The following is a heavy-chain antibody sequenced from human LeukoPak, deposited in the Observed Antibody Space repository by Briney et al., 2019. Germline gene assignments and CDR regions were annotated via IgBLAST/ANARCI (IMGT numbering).Heavy chain of an antibody. Sequence: PSDTLSLTCTGSVGCISSSIYYGGWIRQPPGKGLEWMGSIYYSGSTYYNPSLKSRVTISVDTSKNQFSLTLRSVTAADTAVYYCARVLSIPSAMVHYYSFDYWGKGTLVTVSS. D-gene: IGHD5-18*01. J-gene: IGHJ4*02. CDR2: IYYSGST. V-gene: IGHV4-39*07. CDR1: VGCISSSIYY. CDR3: ARVLSIPSAMVHYYSFDY.